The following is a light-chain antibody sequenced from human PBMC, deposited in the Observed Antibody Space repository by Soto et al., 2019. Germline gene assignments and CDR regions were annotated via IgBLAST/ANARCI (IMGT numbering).Light chain of an antibody. Sequence: EIVLTQSPGTLSLSPGERATLSCRASQSVSSSYLAWYQQKPGQAPRLLIYGASNRATGIPDRFSGSGSGTDFTLTISRLEPEDFAVYYCQQRSNWPLFTFGPGTKVDIK. V-gene: IGKV3D-20*02. CDR2: GAS. CDR1: QSVSSSY. J-gene: IGKJ3*01. CDR3: QQRSNWPLFT.